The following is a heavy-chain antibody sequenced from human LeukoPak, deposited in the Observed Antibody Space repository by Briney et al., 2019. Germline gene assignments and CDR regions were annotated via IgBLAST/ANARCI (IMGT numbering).Heavy chain of an antibody. D-gene: IGHD4-17*01. V-gene: IGHV3-9*01. J-gene: IGHJ6*02. Sequence: GGSLRLSCAASGFTFSNYWMSWVRQAPGKGLEWVSGISWNSGSIGYADSVKGRFTISRDNAKNSLYLQMNSLRAEDTALYYCAKDKEDGDYYYGMDVWGQGTTVTVSS. CDR2: ISWNSGSI. CDR3: AKDKEDGDYYYGMDV. CDR1: GFTFSNYW.